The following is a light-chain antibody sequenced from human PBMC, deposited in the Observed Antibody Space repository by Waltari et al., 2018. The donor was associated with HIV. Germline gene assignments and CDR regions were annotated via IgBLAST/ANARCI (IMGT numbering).Light chain of an antibody. Sequence: QSVLTQPPSVSGLPGQKVTISCSGSNSDIGVNTVNWYQQFPGRAPKLVAYRSHQRPSGVPDRFSGSKSGTSASLAINGVQAEDEATYVCSAWDDTLHVVFGGGTKL. CDR2: RSH. CDR1: NSDIGVNT. V-gene: IGLV1-44*01. CDR3: SAWDDTLHVV. J-gene: IGLJ3*02.